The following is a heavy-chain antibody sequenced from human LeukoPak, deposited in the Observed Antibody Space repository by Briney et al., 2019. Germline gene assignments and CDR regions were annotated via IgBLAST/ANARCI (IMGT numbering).Heavy chain of an antibody. CDR2: FDPEDGET. Sequence: ASVKVSCKVSGYTLTELSMHWVRQAPGKGLEWMGGFDPEDGETIYAQKFQGRVTMTEDTSTDTAYMELSSLRSEDTAVYYCACGDYYGSGSLYYFDYWGQGTLVTVSS. J-gene: IGHJ4*02. CDR3: ACGDYYGSGSLYYFDY. D-gene: IGHD3-10*01. V-gene: IGHV1-24*01. CDR1: GYTLTELS.